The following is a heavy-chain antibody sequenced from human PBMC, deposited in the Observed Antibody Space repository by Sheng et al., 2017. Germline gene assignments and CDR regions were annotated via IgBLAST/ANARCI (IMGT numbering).Heavy chain of an antibody. CDR1: GGSISSGSYY. Sequence: QVQLQESGPGLVKPSQTLSLTCTVSGGSISSGSYYWSWIRQPAGKGLEWIGRIYTSGSTNYNPSLKSRVTISVDTSKNQFSLKLSSVTAADTAVYYCARYDSSGYYWDAFDIWGQGTMVTVSS. D-gene: IGHD3-22*01. V-gene: IGHV4-61*02. CDR3: ARYDSSGYYWDAFDI. CDR2: IYTSGST. J-gene: IGHJ3*02.